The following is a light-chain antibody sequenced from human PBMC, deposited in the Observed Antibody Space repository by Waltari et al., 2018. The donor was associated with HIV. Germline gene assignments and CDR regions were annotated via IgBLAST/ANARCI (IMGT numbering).Light chain of an antibody. CDR2: SNN. CDR1: SPNIGSNT. J-gene: IGLJ2*01. V-gene: IGLV1-44*01. Sequence: QSVLTQPPSASGTPGQRVTISCSGSSPNIGSNTVNWYQQLPGTAPKLLIYSNNQRPSGVPDRFSGSKSGTSASLASSGLQSEDEADYYCAAWDDSLNGPVFGGGTKLTVL. CDR3: AAWDDSLNGPV.